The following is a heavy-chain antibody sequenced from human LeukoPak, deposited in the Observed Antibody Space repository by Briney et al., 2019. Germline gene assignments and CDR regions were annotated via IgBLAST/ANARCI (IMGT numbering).Heavy chain of an antibody. CDR1: GGSISSGGYY. V-gene: IGHV4-31*03. D-gene: IGHD5-24*01. CDR3: ARDGVEMATIPGAFDI. CDR2: IYYSGST. J-gene: IGHJ3*02. Sequence: SETLSLTCTVSGGSISSGGYYWSWIRQHPGKGLEWIGYIYYSGSTHYNPSLKSRVTISVDTSKNQFSLKLSSVTAADTAVYYCARDGVEMATIPGAFDIWGQGTMVTVSS.